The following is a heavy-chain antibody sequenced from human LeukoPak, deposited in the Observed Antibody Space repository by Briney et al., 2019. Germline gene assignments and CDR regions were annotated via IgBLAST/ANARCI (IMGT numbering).Heavy chain of an antibody. D-gene: IGHD2-15*01. CDR1: GYTFTGYY. J-gene: IGHJ6*04. V-gene: IGHV1-2*04. Sequence: ASVKVSCKASGYTFTGYYIHWVRQAPGQGLEWMGWINPNSGGTNYAQKFQGWVTMTRDTSISTAYMKLSRLRSDDTAVYYCARGGDVVVVAATLLMDVWGKGTTVTVSS. CDR3: ARGGDVVVVAATLLMDV. CDR2: INPNSGGT.